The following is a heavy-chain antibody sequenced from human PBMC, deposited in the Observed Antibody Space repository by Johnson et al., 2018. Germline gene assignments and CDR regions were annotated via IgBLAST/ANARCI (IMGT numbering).Heavy chain of an antibody. CDR3: TKDVGMGGAVYYYYGMDA. J-gene: IGHJ6*02. CDR1: GFPFKDAY. V-gene: IGHV3-74*01. D-gene: IGHD3-9*01. Sequence: VQLVQSGGGLVKPGESLTLSCAASGFPFKDAYMGWVRQAPGKGLEWVSRLNIDGRTTNYADSVKGRFTISRDNAKNTMYLQMNSLRGEDTAVYYCTKDVGMGGAVYYYYGMDAWGQGTTVTVSS. CDR2: LNIDGRTT.